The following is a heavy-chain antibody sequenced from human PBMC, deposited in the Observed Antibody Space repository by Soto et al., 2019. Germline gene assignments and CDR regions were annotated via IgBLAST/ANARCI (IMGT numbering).Heavy chain of an antibody. CDR3: ARGGGYSFVLDGLDV. V-gene: IGHV3-53*01. J-gene: IGHJ6*02. D-gene: IGHD5-18*01. CDR1: GFTVSSHS. CDR2: MYSSGGT. Sequence: DVQLVESGGGLIQPGGSLRLSCAAYGFTVSSHSMHWVRQAPGKGLDWVSVMYSSGGTFYADSVKDRFTISRDNSKNTLYLPMNSLRPEDTAVYYCARGGGYSFVLDGLDVWGQGNTVTVSS.